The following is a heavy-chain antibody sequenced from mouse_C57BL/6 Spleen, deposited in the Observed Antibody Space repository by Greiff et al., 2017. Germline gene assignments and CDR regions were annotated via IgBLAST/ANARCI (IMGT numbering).Heavy chain of an antibody. CDR3: ARGGDYYGSSVRYAMDY. Sequence: QVQLQQSGAELVRPGASVTLSCKASGYTFTDYEMHWVKQTPVHGLEWIGAIDPETGGTAYNQKFKGKATLTVDTSSSTAYMQLSSLTSEDSAVYYCARGGDYYGSSVRYAMDYWGQGTSVTVSS. J-gene: IGHJ4*01. V-gene: IGHV1-15*01. D-gene: IGHD1-1*01. CDR2: IDPETGGT. CDR1: GYTFTDYE.